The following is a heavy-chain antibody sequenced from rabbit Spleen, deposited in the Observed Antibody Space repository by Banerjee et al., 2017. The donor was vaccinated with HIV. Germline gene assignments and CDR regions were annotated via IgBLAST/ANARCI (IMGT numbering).Heavy chain of an antibody. V-gene: IGHV1S47*01. CDR2: IDPVFGTT. J-gene: IGHJ3*01. Sequence: QEQLVESGGGLVQPGGSLKLSCKASGFDFSSYGVSWVRQAPGKGLEWIGYIDPVFGTTVYASWVNGRFTISSHNAQNTLYLQLTSLTAADTATYFCASGPNYSGTRLDVWGPGTLVTVS. CDR1: GFDFSSYG. CDR3: ASGPNYSGTRLDV. D-gene: IGHD1-1*01.